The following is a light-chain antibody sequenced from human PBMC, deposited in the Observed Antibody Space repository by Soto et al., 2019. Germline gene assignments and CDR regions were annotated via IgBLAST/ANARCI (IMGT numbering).Light chain of an antibody. CDR2: DAS. CDR3: QQYGSTPLT. J-gene: IGKJ4*01. V-gene: IGKV3-20*01. Sequence: IVLTQSPGTLSLSPGERATLSCRASQSVGSNKLAWYQQKRGQAPRFLMYDASTRATGIPDRFSGSGSATDFTLTISRLEPEDFAVYYCQQYGSTPLTFGGRTKVEIK. CDR1: QSVGSNK.